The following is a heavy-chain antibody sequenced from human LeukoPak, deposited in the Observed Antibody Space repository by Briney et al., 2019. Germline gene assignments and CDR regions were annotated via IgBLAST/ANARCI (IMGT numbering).Heavy chain of an antibody. D-gene: IGHD4-17*01. CDR2: ISYDGSNK. CDR3: AKDSKKAVTVPTRYYYYYMDV. CDR1: GFTFSSYT. Sequence: GGSLRLSCAISGFTFSSYTMNWVRQAPGKGLEWVAVISYDGSNKYYADSVKGRFTISRDNSKNTLYLQMNSLRAEDTAVYYCAKDSKKAVTVPTRYYYYYMDVWGKGTTVTISS. V-gene: IGHV3-30*04. J-gene: IGHJ6*03.